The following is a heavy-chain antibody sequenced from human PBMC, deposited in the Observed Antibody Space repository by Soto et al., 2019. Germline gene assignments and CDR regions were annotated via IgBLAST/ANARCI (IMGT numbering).Heavy chain of an antibody. J-gene: IGHJ3*02. V-gene: IGHV4-4*07. CDR2: IHTTGTI. Sequence: QVQLQESGPGLVKPSETLSLTCTVSGASISSFYWSWFRQPAGKGLEWIGRIHTTGTINYNPSLRGRVTMSVDTSKNQFSLKLSSVTAADTAVYYCARAQWDYAILTGRLWGAFDIWGQGTMVTVSS. CDR3: ARAQWDYAILTGRLWGAFDI. CDR1: GASISSFY. D-gene: IGHD3-9*01.